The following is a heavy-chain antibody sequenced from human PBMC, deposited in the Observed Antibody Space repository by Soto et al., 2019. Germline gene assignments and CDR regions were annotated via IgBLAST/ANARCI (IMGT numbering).Heavy chain of an antibody. D-gene: IGHD2-2*01. CDR3: ARDHCSSTSCYPRGYFDY. CDR1: GFTFSSYE. J-gene: IGHJ4*02. Sequence: LRLSCAASGFTFSSYEMNWVRQAPGKGLEWVSYISSSGSTIYYADSVRGRFTISRDNAKNSLYLQMNSLRAEDTAVYYCARDHCSSTSCYPRGYFDYWGQGTLVTVSS. CDR2: ISSSGSTI. V-gene: IGHV3-48*03.